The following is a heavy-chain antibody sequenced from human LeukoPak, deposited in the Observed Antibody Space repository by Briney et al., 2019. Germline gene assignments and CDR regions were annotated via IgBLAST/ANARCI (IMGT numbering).Heavy chain of an antibody. Sequence: GGSLRLSCAASVFTFSTYNMNWVRQAPGKGLEWISYISSNSDNTYYADSVKGRFTISRDNAKNSLYLQMDSLRAEDTAVYYCARVVTTISWIVGAGWFDPWGQGTLSPSPQ. CDR3: ARVVTTISWIVGAGWFDP. D-gene: IGHD2-21*02. V-gene: IGHV3-48*04. J-gene: IGHJ5*02. CDR1: VFTFSTYN. CDR2: ISSNSDNT.